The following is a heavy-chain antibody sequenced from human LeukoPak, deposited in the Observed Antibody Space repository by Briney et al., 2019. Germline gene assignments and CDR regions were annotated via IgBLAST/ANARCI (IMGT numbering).Heavy chain of an antibody. Sequence: SETLSLTCTVSGGSISSSSYYWGWIRQPPGKGLEWIGSIYYSGSTYYNPSLKSRVTISVDTSKNQFSLKLSSVTAADTAVYYCARGAMGATNLDYWGQGTLVTVSS. D-gene: IGHD1-26*01. V-gene: IGHV4-39*01. CDR1: GGSISSSSYY. CDR3: ARGAMGATNLDY. J-gene: IGHJ4*02. CDR2: IYYSGST.